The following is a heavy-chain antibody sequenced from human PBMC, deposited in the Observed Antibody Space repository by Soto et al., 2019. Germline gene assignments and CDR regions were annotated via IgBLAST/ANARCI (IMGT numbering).Heavy chain of an antibody. D-gene: IGHD3-22*01. CDR3: ARDRAYYESSGLYFDY. J-gene: IGHJ4*02. V-gene: IGHV4-61*01. CDR2: IYDSGST. CDR1: GGSISSSSYY. Sequence: PSETLSLTCTVSGGSISSSSYYWSWIRQPPGKGLEWIGYIYDSGSTNYNPSLKSRVTISVDTSKSQFSLKLSSVTAADTAVYYCARDRAYYESSGLYFDYWGQGTLVTVSS.